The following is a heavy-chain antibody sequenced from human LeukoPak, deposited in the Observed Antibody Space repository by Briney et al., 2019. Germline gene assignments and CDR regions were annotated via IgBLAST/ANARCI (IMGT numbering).Heavy chain of an antibody. CDR3: ARLRGSQWLVLYY. CDR2: IYYSGST. D-gene: IGHD6-19*01. Sequence: SETLSLTCTVSGDSISSYYWSWIRQPPGKGLEWIGYIYYSGSTNYNPSLKSRVTISVDTSKNQFSLKLSSVTAADTAVYYCARLRGSQWLVLYYWGQGALCAVSS. CDR1: GDSISSYY. V-gene: IGHV4-59*08. J-gene: IGHJ4*02.